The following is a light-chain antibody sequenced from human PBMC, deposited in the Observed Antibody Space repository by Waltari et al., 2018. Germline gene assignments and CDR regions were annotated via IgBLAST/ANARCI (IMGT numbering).Light chain of an antibody. Sequence: DIVMTQSPDSLAVSLGERATINCKSSQSVLYSSNSKNYLAWYQQKPGQPPKLLIYWASTRESGVPDRFSGSGSGTDCTRTISSLQAGDVAVYYCQQYYMTLPTFGQGTKVEIK. J-gene: IGKJ1*01. CDR3: QQYYMTLPT. CDR2: WAS. CDR1: QSVLYSSNSKNY. V-gene: IGKV4-1*01.